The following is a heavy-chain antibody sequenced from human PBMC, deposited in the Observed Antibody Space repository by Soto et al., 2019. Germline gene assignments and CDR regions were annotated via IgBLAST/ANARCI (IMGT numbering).Heavy chain of an antibody. D-gene: IGHD3-22*01. CDR3: ARDLHSSGYYYFDY. J-gene: IGHJ4*02. Sequence: SETLSLTCTVSGGSISSGDYYWSWIRQPPGKGLEWIGYIYYSGSTYYNPSLKSRVTISVDTSKNQFYLKLSSVTAADTAVYYCARDLHSSGYYYFDYWGQGTLVTVSS. CDR2: IYYSGST. CDR1: GGSISSGDYY. V-gene: IGHV4-30-4*01.